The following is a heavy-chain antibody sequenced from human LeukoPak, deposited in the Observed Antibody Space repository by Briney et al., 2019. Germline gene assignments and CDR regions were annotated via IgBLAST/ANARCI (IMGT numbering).Heavy chain of an antibody. J-gene: IGHJ4*02. CDR2: IYYSGST. V-gene: IGHV4-39*07. CDR1: GGSISSSSYY. CDR3: ARDIVVVTATDY. Sequence: ETLSLTCTVSGGSISSSSYYWGWIRQPPGKGLEWIGSIYYSGSTYYNPSLKSRVTISVDTSKNQFSLKLSSVTAADTAVYYCARDIVVVTATDYWGQGTLVTVSS. D-gene: IGHD2-21*02.